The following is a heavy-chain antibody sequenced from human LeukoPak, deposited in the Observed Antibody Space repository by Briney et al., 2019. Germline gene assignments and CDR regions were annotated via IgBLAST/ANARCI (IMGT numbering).Heavy chain of an antibody. V-gene: IGHV3-11*01. J-gene: IGHJ4*02. CDR2: TSEDGRIT. CDR3: ARRGNTDSWTVLIDY. Sequence: PGGSLRLSCAASGLTFSDFYMTWIRQAPGKGLEWISYTSEDGRITYYADSLKGRFTISRDNAKNSLSLQVDSLRADDTAVYFCARRGNTDSWTVLIDYWGQGTLVTVSS. CDR1: GLTFSDFY. D-gene: IGHD3/OR15-3a*01.